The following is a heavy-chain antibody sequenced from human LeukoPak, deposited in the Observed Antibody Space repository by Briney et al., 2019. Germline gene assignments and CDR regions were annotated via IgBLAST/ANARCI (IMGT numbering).Heavy chain of an antibody. V-gene: IGHV1-18*01. CDR1: GYTFTSYG. CDR2: ISAYNGNT. D-gene: IGHD1-26*01. Sequence: ASVKVSCKASGYTFTSYGISWVRQAPGQGLEWMGWISAYNGNTNYAQKLQGRVTMTTDTSTSTAYMELRSLRSDDTAVYYCARDWEVGATQRGLDYWGQGTLVTVSS. J-gene: IGHJ4*02. CDR3: ARDWEVGATQRGLDY.